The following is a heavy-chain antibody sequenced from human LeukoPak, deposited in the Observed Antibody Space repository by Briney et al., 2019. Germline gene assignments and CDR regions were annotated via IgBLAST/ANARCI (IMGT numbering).Heavy chain of an antibody. CDR1: GFTFNTYA. CDR2: ISYDGSHK. D-gene: IGHD3-22*01. J-gene: IGHJ4*02. V-gene: IGHV3-30*18. CDR3: AKSSYYDSSGYYREYYFDY. Sequence: GGSLRLSCAASGFTFNTYAMHWVRQAPGKGLEWLAVISYDGSHKYYLDSVKGRFTISRDNSKNTLYLQMNSLRAEDTAVYYCAKSSYYDSSGYYREYYFDYWGQGTLVTVSS.